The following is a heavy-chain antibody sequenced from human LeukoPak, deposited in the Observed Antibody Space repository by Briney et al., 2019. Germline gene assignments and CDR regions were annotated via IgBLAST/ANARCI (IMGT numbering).Heavy chain of an antibody. V-gene: IGHV3-74*01. CDR2: INNDGTAI. CDR1: GFTFNYFW. J-gene: IGHJ4*02. CDR3: ATVSEY. Sequence: GGSLRLSCAASGFTFNYFWMHWVRQVPGKGPVWVSGINNDGTAIYYADSVKGRLTISRDNAKNTVYLQMNGLRAEDTSVYFCATVSEYWGQGTLVTVSS.